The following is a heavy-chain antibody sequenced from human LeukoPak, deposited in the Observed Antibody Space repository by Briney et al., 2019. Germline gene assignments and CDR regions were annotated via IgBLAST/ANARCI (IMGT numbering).Heavy chain of an antibody. D-gene: IGHD6-19*01. Sequence: ASVKVSCKASGYTFTGYYMHWVRQAPGQGLEWMGWINPNSGGTNYAQKFQGRVTMTRDTSISTAYMELSRLRSDDTAVYYCARDYHARAVADSFDHWGQGTLVTVSS. CDR2: INPNSGGT. CDR1: GYTFTGYY. J-gene: IGHJ4*02. CDR3: ARDYHARAVADSFDH. V-gene: IGHV1-2*02.